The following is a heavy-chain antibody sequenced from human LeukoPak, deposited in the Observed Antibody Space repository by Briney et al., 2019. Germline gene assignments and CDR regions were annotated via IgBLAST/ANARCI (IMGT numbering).Heavy chain of an antibody. CDR2: ISGSGGST. Sequence: GGSLRLSCAASGFTFSSYAMSWVRQAPGKGLEWVSAISGSGGSTYYADSVRGRFTISRDNSKNTLYLQMNSLRAEDTAVYYCAKVEGHSEIVVVDNWFDPWGQGTLVTVSS. CDR1: GFTFSSYA. V-gene: IGHV3-23*01. CDR3: AKVEGHSEIVVVDNWFDP. D-gene: IGHD3-22*01. J-gene: IGHJ5*02.